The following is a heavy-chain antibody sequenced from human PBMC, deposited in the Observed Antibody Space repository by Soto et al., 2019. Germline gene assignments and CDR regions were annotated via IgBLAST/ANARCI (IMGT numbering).Heavy chain of an antibody. V-gene: IGHV3-66*01. CDR1: GFTVSTNY. D-gene: IGHD1-26*01. CDR3: ATTGMGLTLYYYYHGMDV. J-gene: IGHJ6*02. Sequence: EVQLVESGGGLVQPGGSLRLSCAASGFTVSTNYMTWVRQAPGKGLEWVSVMFYGGSTYYAASVKGRFTISRDDSKNTQYLQMDSLRAEDTAVYYWATTGMGLTLYYYYHGMDVWGQGTTVTVSS. CDR2: MFYGGST.